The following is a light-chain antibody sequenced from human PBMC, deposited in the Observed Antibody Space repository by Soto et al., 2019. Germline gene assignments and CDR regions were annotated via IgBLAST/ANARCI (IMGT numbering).Light chain of an antibody. CDR2: DVS. J-gene: IGKJ1*01. V-gene: IGKV3-15*01. CDR3: QQYYHWRT. Sequence: EIVMTQSPAILSVSPGERGTLSCRANQDIGTKLAWYQQKPGQAPSLLMYDVSTRASAAPARFSGSGSGSEFTLTISSLQSEDFAIYFCQQYYHWRTFGQGTKVDIK. CDR1: QDIGTK.